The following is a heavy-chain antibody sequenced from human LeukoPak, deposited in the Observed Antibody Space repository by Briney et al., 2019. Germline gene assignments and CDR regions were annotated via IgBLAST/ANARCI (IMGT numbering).Heavy chain of an antibody. Sequence: ASVKVSCKASGYTFTSYYMHWVRQAPGQGLEWMGIINPSGGSTSYAQKFQGRVTMTRDTSTSTVYMELSSLRSEDTAVYYCARESLGIAAAGNLDYWGQGTLVTVSS. D-gene: IGHD6-13*01. J-gene: IGHJ4*02. CDR2: INPSGGST. CDR1: GYTFTSYY. CDR3: ARESLGIAAAGNLDY. V-gene: IGHV1-46*01.